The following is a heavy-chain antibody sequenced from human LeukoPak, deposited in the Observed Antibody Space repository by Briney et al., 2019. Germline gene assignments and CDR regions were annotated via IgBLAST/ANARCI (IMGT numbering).Heavy chain of an antibody. CDR1: GGSFSGYY. V-gene: IGHV4-34*01. Sequence: PLETLALTCAVYGGSFSGYYWSWIRQPPGKGLEWIGEINHSGSTNYNPSLKSRVTISVDTSKNQFSLKLSSVTAADTAVYYCARGRRLDAYYYYMDVWGQGTTVTVSS. CDR2: INHSGST. CDR3: ARGRRLDAYYYYMDV. J-gene: IGHJ6*03. D-gene: IGHD3-22*01.